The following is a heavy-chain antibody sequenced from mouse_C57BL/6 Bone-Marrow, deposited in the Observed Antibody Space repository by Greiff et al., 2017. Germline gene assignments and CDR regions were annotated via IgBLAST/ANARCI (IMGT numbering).Heavy chain of an antibody. CDR1: GFNIKDDY. J-gene: IGHJ4*01. Sequence: VQLQQSGAELVRPGASVKLSCTASGFNIKDDYMHWVKQRPEQGLEWIGWIDPENGDTEYASKFQGKATITADTSSNTAYLQLSILTSEDTAVYYCTTWGGSSLGYAMDYWGQGTSVTVSS. D-gene: IGHD1-1*01. CDR2: IDPENGDT. V-gene: IGHV14-4*01. CDR3: TTWGGSSLGYAMDY.